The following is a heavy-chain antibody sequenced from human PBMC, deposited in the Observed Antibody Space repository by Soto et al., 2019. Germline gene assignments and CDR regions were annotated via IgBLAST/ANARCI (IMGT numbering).Heavy chain of an antibody. D-gene: IGHD4-4*01. V-gene: IGHV3-33*01. CDR3: ARETYRGFYFDY. Sequence: GGSLRLSCAASGFTFTKFGMHWVRQAPGKGLEWVAIIWYDGSHKYYADSVKGRFTISRDNAKNTLYLQMNSLRVEDTALYYCARETYRGFYFDYWGQGTLVTVSS. J-gene: IGHJ4*02. CDR1: GFTFTKFG. CDR2: IWYDGSHK.